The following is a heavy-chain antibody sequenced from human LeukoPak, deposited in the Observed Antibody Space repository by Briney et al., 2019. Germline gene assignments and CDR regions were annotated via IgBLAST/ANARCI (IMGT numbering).Heavy chain of an antibody. CDR2: IYYSGST. CDR1: GGSISSSSYY. CDR3: ARLPQFDP. Sequence: SETLSLTCTVSGGSISSSSYYWGRIRQPPGKGLEWIGSIYYSGSTYYNPSLKSRGTMSVDTSQTQFSLKLSSVTAADTAVYCWARLPQFDPWGQGTLVTVSS. V-gene: IGHV4-39*01. J-gene: IGHJ5*02.